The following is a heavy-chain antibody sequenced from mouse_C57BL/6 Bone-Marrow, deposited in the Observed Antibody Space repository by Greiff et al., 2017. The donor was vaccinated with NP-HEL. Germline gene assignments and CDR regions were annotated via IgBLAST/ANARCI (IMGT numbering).Heavy chain of an antibody. CDR2: IYPGDGDT. J-gene: IGHJ4*01. CDR3: ARAGYDDPFYAMDY. CDR1: GYAFSSSW. Sequence: VQLQQSGPELVKPGASVKISCKASGYAFSSSWMNWVKQRPGKGLEWIGRIYPGDGDTNYNGKFKGKATLTADKSSSTAYMQLSSLTSEDSAVYFCARAGYDDPFYAMDYWGQGTSVTVSS. V-gene: IGHV1-82*01. D-gene: IGHD2-2*01.